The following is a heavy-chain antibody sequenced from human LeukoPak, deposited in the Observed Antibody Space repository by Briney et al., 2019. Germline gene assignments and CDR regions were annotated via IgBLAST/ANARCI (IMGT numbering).Heavy chain of an antibody. CDR2: IYHSGST. D-gene: IGHD2-15*01. CDR1: GYSISSGYY. J-gene: IGHJ4*02. CDR3: ARSGYCSGGSCYPEDYFDY. V-gene: IGHV4-38-2*01. Sequence: NASETLSLTCAVSGYSISSGYYWGWIRQPPGKGLEWIGSIYHSGSTYYNPSLKSRVTISVDTSKNQFSLKLSSVTAADTAVYYCARSGYCSGGSCYPEDYFDYWAREPWSPSPQ.